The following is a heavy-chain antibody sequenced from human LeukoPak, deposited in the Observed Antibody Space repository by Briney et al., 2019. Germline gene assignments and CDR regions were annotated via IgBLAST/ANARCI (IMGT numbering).Heavy chain of an antibody. CDR1: GFTFSSYS. V-gene: IGHV3-21*01. CDR2: ISSSSSYI. J-gene: IGHJ4*02. Sequence: GGSLRLSCAASGFTFSSYSMNWVRQAPGKGLEWVSSISSSSSYIYYADSVKGRFTISRDNAKNSLYLQMNSLIAEDTAVYYCARDRIAKAFDYWGQGTLVTVSS. D-gene: IGHD6-13*01. CDR3: ARDRIAKAFDY.